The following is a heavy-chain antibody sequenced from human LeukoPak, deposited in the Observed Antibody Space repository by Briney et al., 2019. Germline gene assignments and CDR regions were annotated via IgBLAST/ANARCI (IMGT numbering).Heavy chain of an antibody. J-gene: IGHJ3*01. D-gene: IGHD3-10*01. CDR2: IIPILGIP. CDR1: GGTFSSYA. CDR3: ARDPYYYGSGSYYNPNAFDF. Sequence: GSSVKVSCKASGGTFSSYAISWVRQAPGQGLEWMGRIIPILGIPNYAQIFQGRVTIAADKSASTAYMELSSLRSEDTAVYYCARDPYYYGSGSYYNPNAFDFWGQGTMVTVSS. V-gene: IGHV1-69*04.